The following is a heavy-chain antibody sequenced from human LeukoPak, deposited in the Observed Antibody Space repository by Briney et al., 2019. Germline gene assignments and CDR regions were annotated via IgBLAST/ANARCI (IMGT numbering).Heavy chain of an antibody. CDR2: ISGSSSYI. J-gene: IGHJ4*02. V-gene: IGHV3-21*04. D-gene: IGHD6-25*01. CDR3: AKAESDQYTSGLRY. Sequence: PGGSLRLSCAASGFTFSSYSMNWVRQAPGKGLEWVSSISGSSSYIYYADSVKGRFTISRDNAKNSLYLQMNSLRAEDMAFYYCAKAESDQYTSGLRYWGQGTLVTVSS. CDR1: GFTFSSYS.